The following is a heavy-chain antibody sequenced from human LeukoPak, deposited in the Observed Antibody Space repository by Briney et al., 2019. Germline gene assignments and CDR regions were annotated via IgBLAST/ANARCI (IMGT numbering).Heavy chain of an antibody. V-gene: IGHV3-23*01. Sequence: PGGSLRLSCPASGFTFRSYAVSWVRQAPGKGLEWVSAISGSGGSTYYADSVKGRFTISRDNSKNTLSLQMNSLRAEDTAVYYCATLWFGELGLYWGQGTLVSVSS. CDR2: ISGSGGST. D-gene: IGHD3-10*01. CDR3: ATLWFGELGLY. J-gene: IGHJ4*02. CDR1: GFTFRSYA.